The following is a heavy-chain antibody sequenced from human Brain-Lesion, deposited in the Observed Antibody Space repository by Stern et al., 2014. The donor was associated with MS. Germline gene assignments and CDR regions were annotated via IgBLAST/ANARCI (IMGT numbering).Heavy chain of an antibody. CDR2: INWNSGTT. CDR1: GFTFEDYA. Sequence: EVQLVESGGGLVQPGRSLRLSCAGSGFTFEDYAMHWVRQVPGKGLERVSGINWNSGTTGYADSVKGRFTISRDNPKNSLYLQMTSVRGEDAALYYCARSSGFDFGTKRFDSWGQGTLVTVSS. CDR3: ARSSGFDFGTKRFDS. V-gene: IGHV3-9*01. D-gene: IGHD5-12*01. J-gene: IGHJ5*01.